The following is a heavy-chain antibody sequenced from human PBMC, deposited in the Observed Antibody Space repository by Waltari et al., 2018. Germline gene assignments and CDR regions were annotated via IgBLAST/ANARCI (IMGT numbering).Heavy chain of an antibody. J-gene: IGHJ4*02. CDR1: GGSFSGYY. CDR2: INHSGST. D-gene: IGHD4-17*01. CDR3: ARGQDYGDYDSQDEPGDY. V-gene: IGHV4-34*01. Sequence: QVQLQQWGAGLLKPSETLSLTCAVYGGSFSGYYWSWIRQPPGKGLEWIGEINHSGSTNYNPSLKSRVTISVDTSKNQFSLKLSSVTAADTAVYYCARGQDYGDYDSQDEPGDYWGQGTLVIVSS.